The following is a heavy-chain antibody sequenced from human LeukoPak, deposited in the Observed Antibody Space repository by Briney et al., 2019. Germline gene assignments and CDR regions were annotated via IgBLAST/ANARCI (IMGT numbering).Heavy chain of an antibody. CDR2: IAVYNGDT. Sequence: GASVKVSCKASGYTFNTFGITWVRQAPGQGLEWLGWIAVYNGDTNYAQKFQGRVTLTTDTSTNTAYMELSSLRSEDTAVYYCARAPTKYYDFWSGYRLSRYYFDYWGQGTLVTVSS. CDR1: GYTFNTFG. D-gene: IGHD3-3*01. V-gene: IGHV1-18*01. CDR3: ARAPTKYYDFWSGYRLSRYYFDY. J-gene: IGHJ4*02.